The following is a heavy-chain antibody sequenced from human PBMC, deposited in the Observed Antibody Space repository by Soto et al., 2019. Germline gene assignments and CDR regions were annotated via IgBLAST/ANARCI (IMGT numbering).Heavy chain of an antibody. CDR2: ISAYNGKT. V-gene: IGHV1-18*01. Sequence: QVQLVQSGGEVKKPGASVKLSCTASGYTFTSYGITWVRQAPAQGLEWMGWISAYNGKTNYAQNVQGRVTMTTDTSTRTAYMDLRSLRSDDTAVYYCAGGGDVNYYPGMDVWGQGTTVSVSS. J-gene: IGHJ6*02. CDR3: AGGGDVNYYPGMDV. CDR1: GYTFTSYG. D-gene: IGHD5-12*01.